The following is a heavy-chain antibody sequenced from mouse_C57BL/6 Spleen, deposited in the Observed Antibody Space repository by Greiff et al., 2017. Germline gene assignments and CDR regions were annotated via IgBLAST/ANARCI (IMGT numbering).Heavy chain of an antibody. CDR2: IDPSDSET. V-gene: IGHV1-52*01. J-gene: IGHJ2*01. D-gene: IGHD2-4*01. CDR1: GYTFTSYW. Sequence: VQLQQSGAELVRPGSSVKLSCKASGYTFTSYWMHWVKQRPIQGLEWIGNIDPSDSETHYNQKFKDKATLTVDKSSSTAYMQLSSLTSEDSAVYYCARDDYDGGGVDYFDYWGQGTTLTVSS. CDR3: ARDDYDGGGVDYFDY.